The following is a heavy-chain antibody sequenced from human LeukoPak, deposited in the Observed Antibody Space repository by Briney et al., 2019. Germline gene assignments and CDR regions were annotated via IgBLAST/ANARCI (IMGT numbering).Heavy chain of an antibody. CDR3: ARYDFNKFFDY. D-gene: IGHD3-3*01. CDR2: IYYSGST. CDR1: GGSISGTSYY. Sequence: SETLSLTCTVSGGSISGTSYYWGWIRQPPGKGLEWIGSIYYSGSTYYNPSLKSRVTISVDTSKNQFSLKLSSVTAADTAVYYCARYDFNKFFDYWGQGTLVTVSS. V-gene: IGHV4-39*07. J-gene: IGHJ4*02.